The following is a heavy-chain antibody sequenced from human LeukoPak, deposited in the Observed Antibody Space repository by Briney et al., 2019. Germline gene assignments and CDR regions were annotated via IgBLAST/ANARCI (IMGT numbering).Heavy chain of an antibody. J-gene: IGHJ4*02. Sequence: GGSLRLSCAASGFTFSSYGMHWVRQAPGKGLEWVSAISGSGGSTYYADSVKGRFTISRDNSKNTLYLQMNSLRAEDTAVYYCAKDGAGEWELLGTFDYWGQGTLVTVSS. CDR3: AKDGAGEWELLGTFDY. CDR1: GFTFSSYG. CDR2: ISGSGGST. V-gene: IGHV3-23*01. D-gene: IGHD1-26*01.